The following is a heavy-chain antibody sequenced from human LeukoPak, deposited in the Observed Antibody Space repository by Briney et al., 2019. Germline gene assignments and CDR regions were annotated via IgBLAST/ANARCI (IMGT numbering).Heavy chain of an antibody. D-gene: IGHD2-15*01. V-gene: IGHV1-8*01. J-gene: IGHJ4*02. Sequence: ASVKVSCKASGYTFTNYDINWVRRATGQGLEWMGWMDPNSGNTGYAQKFQGRVTMTRSTSISTAYMELSSLTSEDTAVYYCARVSLGYCSGGTCYFQDHWGQGTLVTVSS. CDR3: ARVSLGYCSGGTCYFQDH. CDR2: MDPNSGNT. CDR1: GYTFTNYD.